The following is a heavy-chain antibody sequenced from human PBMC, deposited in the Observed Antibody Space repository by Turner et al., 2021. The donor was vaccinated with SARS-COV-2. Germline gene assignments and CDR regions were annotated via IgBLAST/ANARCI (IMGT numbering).Heavy chain of an antibody. Sequence: EVQLVESVGGWVEPGGSLRLSCAASRFTFSNALMSWVRQAPGKGLEWVGRSKSKTDGGTTDYAAAVKGRCTISRDDSKNTLYLQMNSLKTEDTAVYDCTTGKTYYYDSSGYYYSVDYWGQGTLVTVSS. CDR2: SKSKTDGGTT. CDR3: TTGKTYYYDSSGYYYSVDY. J-gene: IGHJ4*02. CDR1: RFTFSNAL. V-gene: IGHV3-15*01. D-gene: IGHD3-22*01.